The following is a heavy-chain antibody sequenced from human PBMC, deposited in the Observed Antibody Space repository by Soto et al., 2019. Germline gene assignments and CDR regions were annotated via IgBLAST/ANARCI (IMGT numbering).Heavy chain of an antibody. CDR3: GGSSDYYYYYGMDA. D-gene: IGHD3-16*01. CDR2: IDPSDSYT. CDR1: GYSFTSYW. J-gene: IGHJ6*02. Sequence: VESLKISCEGSGYSFTSYWISWVRQMPGKGLEWMGRIDPSDSYTNYSPSFQGHVTISADKSISTSYLQWSSLKASDTAMYYCGGSSDYYYYYGMDAWGQGTTVTVSS. V-gene: IGHV5-10-1*01.